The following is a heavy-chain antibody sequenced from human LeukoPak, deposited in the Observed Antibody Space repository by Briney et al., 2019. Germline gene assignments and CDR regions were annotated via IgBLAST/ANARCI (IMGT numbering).Heavy chain of an antibody. D-gene: IGHD4-17*01. CDR2: ISTSGSSI. J-gene: IGHJ6*03. Sequence: PGGSLRLSCAASGFTFDDYGMSWVRQAPGKGLEWLSHISTSGSSIHYADSVKGRFTISRDNAKNSLYLQMNSLRVEDTAVYYCARDATTELGTVYMDVWGKGTTVTISS. CDR3: ARDATTELGTVYMDV. CDR1: GFTFDDYG. V-gene: IGHV3-48*03.